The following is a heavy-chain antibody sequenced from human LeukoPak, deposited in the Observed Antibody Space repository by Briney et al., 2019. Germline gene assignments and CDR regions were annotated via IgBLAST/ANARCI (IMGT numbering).Heavy chain of an antibody. V-gene: IGHV3-64*01. J-gene: IGHJ3*02. Sequence: PGGSLRLSCAASGFTFSTYAMHWVRQAPGKGLEYVSGISSNGGSTYYANSVKGRFTISRDNSKNTLYLQMNSLRAEDTAVYYCARRQGDAFDIWGQGTMVTVSS. CDR2: ISSNGGST. CDR1: GFTFSTYA. CDR3: ARRQGDAFDI.